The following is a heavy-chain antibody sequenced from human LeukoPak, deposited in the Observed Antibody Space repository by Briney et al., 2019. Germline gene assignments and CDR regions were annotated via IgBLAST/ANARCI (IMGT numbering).Heavy chain of an antibody. CDR1: GGSFSGYY. CDR3: ARSRGFVITFGGVIVKEFDY. V-gene: IGHV4-59*01. J-gene: IGHJ4*02. D-gene: IGHD3-16*02. CDR2: IYYSGST. Sequence: SETLSLTCAVYGGSFSGYYWSWIRQPPGKGLEWIGYIYYSGSTNYNPSLKSRVTISVDTSKNQFSLKLSSVTAADTAVYYCARSRGFVITFGGVIVKEFDYWGQGTLVTVSS.